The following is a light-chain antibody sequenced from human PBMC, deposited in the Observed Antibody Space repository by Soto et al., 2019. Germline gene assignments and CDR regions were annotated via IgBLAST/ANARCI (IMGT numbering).Light chain of an antibody. CDR1: ESVDFH. V-gene: IGKV3-11*01. J-gene: IGKJ5*01. CDR3: QQRSTWPT. CDR2: DAS. Sequence: VLTQSPATLSLSPGKRATLSCRASESVDFHLAWYQQKPGQAPRLLIYDASVRATGTPARFSGSGSGTAFTPTISSLEPEDFALYYCQQRSTWPTFGQGTRLEIK.